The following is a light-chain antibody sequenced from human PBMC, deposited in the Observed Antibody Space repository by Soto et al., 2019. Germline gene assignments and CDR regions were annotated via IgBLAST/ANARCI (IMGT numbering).Light chain of an antibody. Sequence: DIQMTQSPSTLYASVGDRVTITCRASQRISSWLAWYQQKPGKATKLLIYKASSLESGVPSRFSGGGSGTEFTLIISSLQPEDFATNYGQQYNSYPRAFVQGTKVEIK. CDR3: QQYNSYPRA. CDR2: KAS. CDR1: QRISSW. J-gene: IGKJ1*01. V-gene: IGKV1-5*03.